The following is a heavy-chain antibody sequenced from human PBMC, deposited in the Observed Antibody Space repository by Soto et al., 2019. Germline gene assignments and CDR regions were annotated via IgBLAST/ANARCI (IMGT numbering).Heavy chain of an antibody. Sequence: PWLSXRLSGSAGVFTFSCYWIMLFRHAPGKGLEWLGTIKLDASEKKYVDSVEGRFTMSRDNAKNSLYLQMDSLRAEDTAVYYCARESGYGSGASVTNSIDLWGRGTLV. J-gene: IGHJ2*01. CDR3: ARESGYGSGASVTNSIDL. CDR2: IKLDASEK. D-gene: IGHD3-10*01. CDR1: VFTFSCYW. V-gene: IGHV3-7*01.